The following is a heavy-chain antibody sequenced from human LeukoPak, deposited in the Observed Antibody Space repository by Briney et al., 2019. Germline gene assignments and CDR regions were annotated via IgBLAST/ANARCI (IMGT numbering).Heavy chain of an antibody. V-gene: IGHV4-38-2*02. Sequence: PSETLSLTCTVSGYSISSGYYWCWIRQPPGKGLEWSGSIYHSGSTYYNPSLKSRVTISVDTSKNQFSLKLSSVTAADTAVYYCARDLDSYYYDSSGYSVDPLDYWGQGTLVTVSS. CDR3: ARDLDSYYYDSSGYSVDPLDY. J-gene: IGHJ4*02. CDR1: GYSISSGYY. D-gene: IGHD3-22*01. CDR2: IYHSGST.